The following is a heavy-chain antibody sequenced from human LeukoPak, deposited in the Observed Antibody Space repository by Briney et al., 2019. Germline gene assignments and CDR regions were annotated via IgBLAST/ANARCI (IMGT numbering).Heavy chain of an antibody. J-gene: IGHJ3*02. CDR2: IMPNGETR. D-gene: IGHD2-15*01. CDR3: ARDRDGGFAFDI. CDR1: GFSFSNYV. V-gene: IGHV3-64*01. Sequence: GVSLRLSCAASGFSFSNYVMHWVRQAPGKGLEYVSAIMPNGETRGYANSMKGRFTISRDNSKNTLYLQMGSLRAEDMAIYYCARDRDGGFAFDIWGQGALVTVSS.